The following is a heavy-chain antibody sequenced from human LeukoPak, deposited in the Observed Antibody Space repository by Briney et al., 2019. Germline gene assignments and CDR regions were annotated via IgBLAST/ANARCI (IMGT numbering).Heavy chain of an antibody. CDR1: GFTVSSNY. CDR3: ARDSGGWFRDYYYGMDV. J-gene: IGHJ6*02. V-gene: IGHV3-53*01. D-gene: IGHD6-19*01. Sequence: GGSLRLSCAASGFTVSSNYMSWVRQAPGKGLEWVSVIYSGGSTYYADSVKGRFTISRDNSKNTLYLQMNSLRAEDTAVYYCARDSGGWFRDYYYGMDVWGQGTTVTVSS. CDR2: IYSGGST.